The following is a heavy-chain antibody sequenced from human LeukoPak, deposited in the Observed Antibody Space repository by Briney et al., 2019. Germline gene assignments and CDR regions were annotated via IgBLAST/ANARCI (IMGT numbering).Heavy chain of an antibody. CDR1: GFTFSDYY. Sequence: SGGSLRLSCAASGFTFSDYYMSWIRQAPGKGLEWVSYISSSGSTIYYADSVKGRFTISRDNAKNSLYLQMNSLRAEDTAVYYCARDGSSSYYYYYGMDVWGQGTTVTVSS. CDR2: ISSSGSTI. J-gene: IGHJ6*02. V-gene: IGHV3-11*01. D-gene: IGHD6-6*01. CDR3: ARDGSSSYYYYYGMDV.